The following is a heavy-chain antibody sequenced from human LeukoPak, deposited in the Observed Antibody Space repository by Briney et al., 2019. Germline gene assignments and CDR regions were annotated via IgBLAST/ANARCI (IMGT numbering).Heavy chain of an antibody. Sequence: GGSLRLSCAASGFTFSSYSMNWVRQAPGKGLEWVSSISSSSSYIYYADSVKGRFTISRDNAKNSLYLQMNCLRAEDTAVYYCASRSTRFGELLYYYYGMDVWGQGTTVTVSS. CDR2: ISSSSSYI. CDR1: GFTFSSYS. CDR3: ASRSTRFGELLYYYYGMDV. D-gene: IGHD3-10*01. V-gene: IGHV3-21*01. J-gene: IGHJ6*02.